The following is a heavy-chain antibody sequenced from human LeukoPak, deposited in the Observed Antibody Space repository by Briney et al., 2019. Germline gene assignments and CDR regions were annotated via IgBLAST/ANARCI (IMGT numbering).Heavy chain of an antibody. CDR1: GGSIGSYY. Sequence: SETLSLTCTVSGGSIGSYYWSWIRQPAGKGLEWIGRIYTSGSTNYNPSLKSRVTMSVDTSKNQFPLKLSSVTAADTAVYYCARDVGAAAGTDNWFDPWGQGTLVTVSS. CDR2: IYTSGST. J-gene: IGHJ5*02. CDR3: ARDVGAAAGTDNWFDP. V-gene: IGHV4-4*07. D-gene: IGHD6-13*01.